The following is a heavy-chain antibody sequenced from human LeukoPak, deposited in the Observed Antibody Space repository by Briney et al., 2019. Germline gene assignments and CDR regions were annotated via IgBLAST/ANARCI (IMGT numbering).Heavy chain of an antibody. Sequence: GGSLRLSCAASGFTSSSYWMSWVRQAPGKGLEWVANIKQDGSEKYYVDSVKGRFTISRDNAKNSLYLQMNSLRAEDTAVYYCARGVAGREVYWGQGTLVTVSS. V-gene: IGHV3-7*04. D-gene: IGHD6-19*01. CDR1: GFTSSSYW. CDR2: IKQDGSEK. CDR3: ARGVAGREVY. J-gene: IGHJ4*02.